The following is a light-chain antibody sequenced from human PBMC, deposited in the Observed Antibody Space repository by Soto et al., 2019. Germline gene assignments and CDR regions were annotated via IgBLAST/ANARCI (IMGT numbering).Light chain of an antibody. CDR1: SSDVGAYKF. CDR2: DVT. J-gene: IGLJ1*01. V-gene: IGLV2-14*03. CDR3: SSFTSSSTYV. Sequence: QSVLTQPASVSGSPGQSITISCTGTSSDVGAYKFVSWYQHHPGKAPKLIIYDVTTRPSGVSNRFSGSKSGDTASLTISGLQFEDEADYYCSSFTSSSTYVFGTGTKVTVL.